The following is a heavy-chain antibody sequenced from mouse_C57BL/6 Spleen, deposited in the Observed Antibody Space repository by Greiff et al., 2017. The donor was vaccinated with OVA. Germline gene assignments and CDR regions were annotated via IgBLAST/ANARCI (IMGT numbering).Heavy chain of an antibody. CDR3: AREGDWYAMDY. Sequence: EVMLVESGGGLVKPGGSLKLSCAASGFTFSSYAMSWVRQTPEKRLEWVATISDGGSYTYYPDNVKGRFTISRDNAKNNLYLQMSHLKSEDTAMYYCAREGDWYAMDYWGQGTSVTVSS. CDR1: GFTFSSYA. CDR2: ISDGGSYT. D-gene: IGHD4-1*01. V-gene: IGHV5-4*01. J-gene: IGHJ4*01.